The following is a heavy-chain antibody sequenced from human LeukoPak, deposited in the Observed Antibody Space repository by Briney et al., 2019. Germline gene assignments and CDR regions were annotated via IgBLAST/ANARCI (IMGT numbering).Heavy chain of an antibody. J-gene: IGHJ6*03. D-gene: IGHD3-10*01. V-gene: IGHV1-46*01. CDR1: RYTFTNYF. CDR3: AREGSGPGANHFYYMDV. Sequence: ASVKVSCKASRYTFTNYFLHWVRQAPGQGLEWMGMINPSGDSRTYAQKFQGRVTMTRDMSTSTVYMELSSLRSEDTAVYYCAREGSGPGANHFYYMDVWGKGTTVTVSS. CDR2: INPSGDSR.